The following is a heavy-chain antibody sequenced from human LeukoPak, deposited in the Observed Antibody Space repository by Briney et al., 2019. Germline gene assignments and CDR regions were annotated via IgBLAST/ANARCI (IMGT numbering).Heavy chain of an antibody. CDR2: ISYHGSNK. CDR1: GFTFSSYA. Sequence: GGSLRLSCAASGFTFSSYAMHWVRQAPGRGLEWVAVISYHGSNKYYAGSVKGRFTISRDNAKNSLYLQMNSLRAEDTAVYYCATIDMVTFNSWGQGTLVTVSS. V-gene: IGHV3-30-3*01. J-gene: IGHJ4*02. D-gene: IGHD5-18*01. CDR3: ATIDMVTFNS.